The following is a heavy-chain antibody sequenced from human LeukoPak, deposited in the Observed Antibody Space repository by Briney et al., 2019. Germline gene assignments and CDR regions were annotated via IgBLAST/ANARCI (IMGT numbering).Heavy chain of an antibody. J-gene: IGHJ3*01. CDR1: GYTFTDYY. CDR2: INPTSGGT. D-gene: IGHD1/OR15-1a*01. V-gene: IGHV1-2*02. Sequence: ASVKVSCTASGYTFTDYYMHWVRQAPGQGLEWVGWINPTSGGTNYAQKFQDRVTMTRDTSNNTSYMELSRLTSDDTAVYYCAREFRTTTWSYDAFDLWGQGTMVTVSS. CDR3: AREFRTTTWSYDAFDL.